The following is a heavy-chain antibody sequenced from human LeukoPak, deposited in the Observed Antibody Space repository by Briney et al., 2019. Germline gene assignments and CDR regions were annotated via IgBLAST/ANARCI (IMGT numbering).Heavy chain of an antibody. CDR3: AKDSVVVAGLVNYFDS. CDR1: GFTFSNYA. CDR2: ISGSGDST. J-gene: IGHJ4*02. V-gene: IGHV3-23*01. Sequence: PGRSLGLSCAASGFTFSNYAMSWVRQAPGKGLEWVSAISGSGDSTFYTDSVKGRFTISRDNSKNTLYLQMKSLRAEDTAVYYCAKDSVVVAGLVNYFDSWGQGTLVTVSS. D-gene: IGHD6-19*01.